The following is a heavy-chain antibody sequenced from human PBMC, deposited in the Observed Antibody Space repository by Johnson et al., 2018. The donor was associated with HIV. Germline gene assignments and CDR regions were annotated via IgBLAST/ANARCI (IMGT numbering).Heavy chain of an antibody. Sequence: VQLVESGGGVVQPGRSLRLSCAASGFTVSSNYMSWVRQAPGKGLEWVSVIYSGGSTYYADSVKGRFTISRDNSKNTLYLQMNSLRAEDTAVYYWARALLSASTIGAFDIGGQGTMVTVSS. D-gene: IGHD5-24*01. CDR1: GFTVSSNY. J-gene: IGHJ3*02. CDR2: IYSGGST. CDR3: ARALLSASTIGAFDI. V-gene: IGHV3-53*01.